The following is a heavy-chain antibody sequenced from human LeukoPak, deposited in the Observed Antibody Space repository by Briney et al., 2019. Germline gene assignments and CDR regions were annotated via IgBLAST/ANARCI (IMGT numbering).Heavy chain of an antibody. J-gene: IGHJ6*03. D-gene: IGHD3-10*01. CDR2: IIPILGIA. CDR3: AISRNYLTAPTGYYYYMDV. Sequence: SVKVSCKASGGTFSSYAISWVRQAPGQGLEWMGRIIPILGIANYAQKFQGRVTITADKSTSTAYMELSSLRSEDTAVYYCAISRNYLTAPTGYYYYMDVWGKGATVTVSS. V-gene: IGHV1-69*04. CDR1: GGTFSSYA.